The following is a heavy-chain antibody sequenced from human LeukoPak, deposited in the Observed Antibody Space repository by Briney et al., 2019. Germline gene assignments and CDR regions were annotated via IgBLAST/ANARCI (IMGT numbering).Heavy chain of an antibody. D-gene: IGHD3-10*01. CDR3: ARGLYGSGRRSLMAH. CDR1: GFPFHNYW. V-gene: IGHV3-7*01. Sequence: GGSLRLSCAASGFPFHNYWMTWVRQAPGKGLEWVANINQDENEKYYLDSVKGRFTISRDNAETSLFLQMTSLRVEDTAVYYCARGLYGSGRRSLMAHWGPGTLVAVPS. J-gene: IGHJ4*02. CDR2: INQDENEK.